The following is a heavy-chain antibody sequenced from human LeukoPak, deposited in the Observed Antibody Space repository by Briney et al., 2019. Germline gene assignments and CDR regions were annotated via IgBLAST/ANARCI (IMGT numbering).Heavy chain of an antibody. CDR2: ISYDGSNK. CDR3: AREISEVAAYFDS. D-gene: IGHD2-15*01. CDR1: GFTFSSYA. V-gene: IGHV3-30*04. J-gene: IGHJ4*02. Sequence: GGSLRLSCAASGFTFSSYAMHWVRQAPGKGLEWVAVISYDGSNKYYADSVKGRFTISRDNSKNTRYLQMNRLRAEDRAVYYCAREISEVAAYFDSWGEGTLVTVSS.